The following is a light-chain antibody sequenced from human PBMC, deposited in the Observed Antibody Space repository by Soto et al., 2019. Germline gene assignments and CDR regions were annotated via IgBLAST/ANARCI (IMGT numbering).Light chain of an antibody. Sequence: EIVLTQSPGTLSLSPGERATLSCRASQSVSSSYLAWYQQKPGQPPRLLIYGASSRATGIPDRFSGSGSGTDFTITISRLEREDFAVYYCQQYGSSPTFGQGTKVEIK. CDR1: QSVSSSY. CDR2: GAS. J-gene: IGKJ1*01. CDR3: QQYGSSPT. V-gene: IGKV3-20*01.